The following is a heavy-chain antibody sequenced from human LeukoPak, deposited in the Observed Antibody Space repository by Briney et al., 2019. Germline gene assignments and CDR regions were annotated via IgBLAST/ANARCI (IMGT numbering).Heavy chain of an antibody. CDR2: INGYNDNT. CDR1: GYTFNSYG. Sequence: GASVKVSCKSSGYTFNSYGISWVRQAPGQGREWRGWINGYNDNTDYAKKFEGRVTVTTDPPTSTVHMELRSRRADDTAVYYCARGRMYDAFDIWGQGTMVTVSS. V-gene: IGHV1-18*01. J-gene: IGHJ3*02. CDR3: ARGRMYDAFDI. D-gene: IGHD2-15*01.